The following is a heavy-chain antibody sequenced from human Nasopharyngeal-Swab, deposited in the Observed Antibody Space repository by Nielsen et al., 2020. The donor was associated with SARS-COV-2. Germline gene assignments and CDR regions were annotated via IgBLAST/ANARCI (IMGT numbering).Heavy chain of an antibody. CDR1: GGTFSSYA. V-gene: IGHV1-69*06. D-gene: IGHD2-2*01. Sequence: SVQVSCKASGGTFSSYAISWVRQAPAHGLEWMGGIIPIFGTANYAQKFQGRVTITADKSTSTAYMELSSLRSEDTAVYYCARDRRYCSSTSCYDHAFDIWGQGTMVTVSS. J-gene: IGHJ3*02. CDR2: IIPIFGTA. CDR3: ARDRRYCSSTSCYDHAFDI.